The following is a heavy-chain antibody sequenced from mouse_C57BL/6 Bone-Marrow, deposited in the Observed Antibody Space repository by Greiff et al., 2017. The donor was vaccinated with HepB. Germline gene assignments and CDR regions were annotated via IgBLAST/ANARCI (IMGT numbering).Heavy chain of an antibody. CDR3: VRHPYYYGSSYWYFDV. Sequence: EVQLQESGGGLVQPKGSLKLSCAASGFSFNTYAMNWVRQAPGKGLEWVARIRSKSNNYATYYADSVKDRFTISRDDSESMLYLQMNNLKTEDTAMYYCVRHPYYYGSSYWYFDVWGTGTTVTVSS. J-gene: IGHJ1*03. CDR1: GFSFNTYA. D-gene: IGHD1-1*01. V-gene: IGHV10-1*01. CDR2: IRSKSNNYAT.